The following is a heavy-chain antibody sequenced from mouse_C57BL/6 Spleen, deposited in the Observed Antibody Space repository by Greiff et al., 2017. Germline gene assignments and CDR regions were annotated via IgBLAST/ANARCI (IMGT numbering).Heavy chain of an antibody. Sequence: QVQLQQSGAELARPGASVKLSCKASGYTFTSYGISWVKQSTGQGLEWIGELYPRSGNTYYNEKFKGKATLTADKSSSTAYMELRSLTSEDSAVYCCAPLYYDYDVRFAYWGQGTLVTVSA. CDR3: APLYYDYDVRFAY. V-gene: IGHV1-81*01. D-gene: IGHD2-4*01. CDR1: GYTFTSYG. CDR2: LYPRSGNT. J-gene: IGHJ3*01.